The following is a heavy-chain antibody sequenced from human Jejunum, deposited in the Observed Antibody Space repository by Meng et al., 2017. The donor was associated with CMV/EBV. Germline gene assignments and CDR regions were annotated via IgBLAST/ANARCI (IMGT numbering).Heavy chain of an antibody. CDR3: ARGAVNMVRGVPYYFDY. J-gene: IGHJ4*02. D-gene: IGHD3-10*01. CDR2: VFYSGSS. Sequence: SGSYYWNWIRQSPGKGLEWIAYVFYSGSSDYNPSLKSRVTISVDTSRNQFFLQLTSVTAADTAVYYCARGAVNMVRGVPYYFDYWDQGARVTVSS. CDR1: SGSYY. V-gene: IGHV4-61*01.